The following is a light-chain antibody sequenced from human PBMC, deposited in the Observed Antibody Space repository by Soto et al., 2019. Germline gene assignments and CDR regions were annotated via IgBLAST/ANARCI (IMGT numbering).Light chain of an antibody. CDR1: QSVSNNY. Sequence: EIVLTQSPGPLSLSPGERATLSCRASQSVSNNYLAWYQQKPGQAPRLLIYGASNRATGIPDRLSGSGSGTDFTLTISRLEPEDFAVYYCQQYGSSGTFGQGTKVDIK. V-gene: IGKV3-20*01. J-gene: IGKJ1*01. CDR3: QQYGSSGT. CDR2: GAS.